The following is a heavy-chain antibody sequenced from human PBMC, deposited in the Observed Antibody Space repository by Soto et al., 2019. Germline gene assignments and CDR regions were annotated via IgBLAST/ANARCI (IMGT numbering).Heavy chain of an antibody. J-gene: IGHJ6*02. CDR1: GGSISSYY. CDR2: IYYSGRT. D-gene: IGHD3-10*01. Sequence: QVQLQESGPGLVKPSETLSLTCTVSGGSISSYYWSWIRQPPGKGLEWIGYIYYSGRTNYNPSLKSRVTITVDTSKTQFSLKLRSVTAADTAVYYCARDTNVKYYGSGSWCYYGMDVWGQGTTVTVSS. V-gene: IGHV4-59*01. CDR3: ARDTNVKYYGSGSWCYYGMDV.